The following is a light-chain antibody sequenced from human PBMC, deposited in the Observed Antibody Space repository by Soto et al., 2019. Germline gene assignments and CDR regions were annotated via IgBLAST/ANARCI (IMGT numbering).Light chain of an antibody. Sequence: DIVLTQSPATLSLSPGERATLSCRASQSISAYLAWYQQKPGQPPRLLIYDASTRATGVPARFSGGGSGTDFTLTISRLEPEDFAVYYCQQYGSSPWTFGQGTKVDIK. V-gene: IGKV3-20*01. CDR2: DAS. CDR1: QSISAY. J-gene: IGKJ1*01. CDR3: QQYGSSPWT.